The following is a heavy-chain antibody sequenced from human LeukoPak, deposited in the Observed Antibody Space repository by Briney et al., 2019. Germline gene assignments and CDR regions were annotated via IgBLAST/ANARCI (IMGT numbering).Heavy chain of an antibody. D-gene: IGHD1-26*01. CDR3: ARGLVGLTPHAGVFQI. Sequence: SETLSLTCAVSGGSISSSNWWSWVRQPPGKGLEWIGEIYHSGSTNYNPSLKSRVTISVDKSKNRFSLKLSSVTAADTAVYYCARGLVGLTPHAGVFQIWGQGTKVTVSS. CDR2: IYHSGST. CDR1: GGSISSSNW. J-gene: IGHJ3*02. V-gene: IGHV4-4*02.